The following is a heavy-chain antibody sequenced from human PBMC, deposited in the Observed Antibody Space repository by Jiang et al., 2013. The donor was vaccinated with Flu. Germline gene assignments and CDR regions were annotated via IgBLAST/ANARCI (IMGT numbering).Heavy chain of an antibody. V-gene: IGHV4-59*01. J-gene: IGHJ6*02. D-gene: IGHD6-13*01. CDR1: GGSISSYY. CDR3: AAAGTRYYGMDV. Sequence: KPSETLSLTCTVSGGSISSYYWSWIRQPPGKGLEWIGYIYYSGSTNYNPSLKSRVTISVDTSKNQFSLKLSSVTAADTAVYYCAAAGTRYYGMDVWGQGTTVTVSS. CDR2: IYYSGST.